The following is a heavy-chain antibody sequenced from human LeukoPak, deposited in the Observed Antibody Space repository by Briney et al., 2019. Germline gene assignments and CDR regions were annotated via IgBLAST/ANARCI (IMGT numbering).Heavy chain of an antibody. D-gene: IGHD6-13*01. CDR3: ASSRFGIAAAAPKGGVDY. CDR1: GYTFTGYY. J-gene: IGHJ4*02. Sequence: ASVKVSCKASGYTFTGYYIHWVRQAPGQGLEWMGWINPNSGGTNYAQKFQGRVTMTRDTSISTAYMELSRLRSDDTAVYYCASSRFGIAAAAPKGGVDYWGQGTLVTVSS. CDR2: INPNSGGT. V-gene: IGHV1-2*02.